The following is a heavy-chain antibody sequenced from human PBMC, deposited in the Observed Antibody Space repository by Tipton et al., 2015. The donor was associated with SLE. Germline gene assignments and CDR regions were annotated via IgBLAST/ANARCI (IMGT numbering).Heavy chain of an antibody. V-gene: IGHV4-59*11. Sequence: TLSLTCTVFGGSISSHYWSWIRQPPGKGLEWIGSIYYSGSTYYNPSLKSRVTISVDTSKNQFSLKLSSVTAADTAVYYCARDRVEYSSSDYWGQGTLVTVSS. CDR1: GGSISSHY. D-gene: IGHD6-13*01. CDR2: IYYSGST. CDR3: ARDRVEYSSSDY. J-gene: IGHJ4*02.